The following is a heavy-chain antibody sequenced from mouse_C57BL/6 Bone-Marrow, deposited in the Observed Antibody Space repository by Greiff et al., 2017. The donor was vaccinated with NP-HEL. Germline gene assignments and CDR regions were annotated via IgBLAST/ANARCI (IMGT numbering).Heavy chain of an antibody. D-gene: IGHD4-1*01. Sequence: VQLKQSGAELVRPGASVKLSCTASGFNIKDDYMHWVKQRPEQGLEWIGWIDPENGDTEYASKVQGKATITADTSSNTAYLQLSSLTSEDTAVYYCTGWDEGAMDYWGQGTSVTVSS. V-gene: IGHV14-4*01. CDR1: GFNIKDDY. J-gene: IGHJ4*01. CDR2: IDPENGDT. CDR3: TGWDEGAMDY.